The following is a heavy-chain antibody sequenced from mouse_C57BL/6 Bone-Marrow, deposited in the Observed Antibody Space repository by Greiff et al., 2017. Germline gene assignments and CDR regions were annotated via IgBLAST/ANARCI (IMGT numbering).Heavy chain of an antibody. Sequence: VQLQQSGAELVRPGASVTLSCKASGYTSTDYEMHWVKQTPVHGLEWIGAIVPETGGTAYNQKFKGKAILTADKSSSTAYMELRSLTSDDSAVYYCTTDGYPFAYWGQGTLVTVSA. CDR1: GYTSTDYE. D-gene: IGHD2-3*01. J-gene: IGHJ3*01. CDR3: TTDGYPFAY. V-gene: IGHV1-15*01. CDR2: IVPETGGT.